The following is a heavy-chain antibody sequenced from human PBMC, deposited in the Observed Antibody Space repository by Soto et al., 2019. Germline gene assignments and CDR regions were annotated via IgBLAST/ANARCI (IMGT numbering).Heavy chain of an antibody. J-gene: IGHJ4*02. Sequence: EVQLVESGGGLVKPGGSLRLSCAASGFTFSNAWMNWVRQAPGKGLEWVGRIKSKTDGGTTDYAAPVKCRFTISRDDSKNTLYMQMNSLKTEDTAVYYCTTDGYDYKGGAFDYWGQGTLVTVSS. CDR1: GFTFSNAW. V-gene: IGHV3-15*07. CDR2: IKSKTDGGTT. CDR3: TTDGYDYKGGAFDY. D-gene: IGHD5-12*01.